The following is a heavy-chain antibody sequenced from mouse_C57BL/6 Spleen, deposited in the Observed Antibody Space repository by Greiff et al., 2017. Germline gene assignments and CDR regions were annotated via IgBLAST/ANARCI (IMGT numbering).Heavy chain of an antibody. CDR1: GFSLTSYG. CDR2: LWSGGST. Sequence: VQLQQSGPGLVQPSQSLSITCTVSGFSLTSYGVHWVRQSPGKGLEWLGVLWSGGSTDYNAAFISRLSISKDNSKSQVFFKMNSLQADDTAIYYCARKGDYGDAMDYWGQGTSVTVSS. V-gene: IGHV2-2*01. D-gene: IGHD2-4*01. CDR3: ARKGDYGDAMDY. J-gene: IGHJ4*01.